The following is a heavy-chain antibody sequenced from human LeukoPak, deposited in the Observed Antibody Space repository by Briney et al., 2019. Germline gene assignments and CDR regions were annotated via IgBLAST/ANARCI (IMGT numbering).Heavy chain of an antibody. D-gene: IGHD1-1*01. CDR2: INPNRGGT. CDR3: ARGTTEGDY. CDR1: GYTFNDYY. Sequence: ASVKVSFKASGYTFNDYYMHWVRQAPGQGLEWMGRINPNRGGTNYAQKFQGRVTMTRDTSISTAYMELSRLRYDDTAVYYCARGTTEGDYWGQGTLVTVSS. J-gene: IGHJ4*02. V-gene: IGHV1-2*02.